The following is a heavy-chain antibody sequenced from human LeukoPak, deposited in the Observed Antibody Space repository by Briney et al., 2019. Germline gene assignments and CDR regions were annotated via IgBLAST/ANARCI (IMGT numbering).Heavy chain of an antibody. CDR2: IYHSGST. CDR1: GYSISSGYF. J-gene: IGHJ6*03. Sequence: KPSETLSLTCTVSGYSISSGYFWGWIRQPPGKGLEWIGSIYHSGSTYYNPSLKSRVTISVDTSKNQFSLKLSSVTAADTAVYYCARAKPYYYYYMDVWGKGTTVTVSS. CDR3: ARAKPYYYYYMDV. V-gene: IGHV4-38-2*02. D-gene: IGHD1-14*01.